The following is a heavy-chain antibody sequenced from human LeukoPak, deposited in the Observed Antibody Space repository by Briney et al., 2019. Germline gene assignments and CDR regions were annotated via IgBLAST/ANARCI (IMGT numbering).Heavy chain of an antibody. CDR3: ARRNVGYRSGQLDY. V-gene: IGHV1-69*06. Sequence: SVKVSFYASEGTFSSYAISWVRQAPGQGLEWMGGIIPTFGTANYAQKFQGRVTITADKSTSTAYMELSSLRSEDTAVYYCARRNVGYRSGQLDYWGQGTLVTVSS. CDR1: EGTFSSYA. D-gene: IGHD6-19*01. J-gene: IGHJ4*02. CDR2: IIPTFGTA.